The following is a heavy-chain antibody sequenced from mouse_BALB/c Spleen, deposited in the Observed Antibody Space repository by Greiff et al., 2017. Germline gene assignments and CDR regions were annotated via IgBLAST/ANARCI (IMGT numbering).Heavy chain of an antibody. CDR2: INPYNGAT. J-gene: IGHJ4*01. CDR1: GYSFTGYY. D-gene: IGHD2-4*01. Sequence: VQLQQSGPELVKPGASVKISCKASGYSFTGYYMHWVKQSHVKSLEWIGRINPYNGATSYNQNFKDKASLTVDKSSSTAYMELHSLTSEDSAVYYCARSGDYGYAMDYWGQGTSVTVSS. V-gene: IGHV1-31*01. CDR3: ARSGDYGYAMDY.